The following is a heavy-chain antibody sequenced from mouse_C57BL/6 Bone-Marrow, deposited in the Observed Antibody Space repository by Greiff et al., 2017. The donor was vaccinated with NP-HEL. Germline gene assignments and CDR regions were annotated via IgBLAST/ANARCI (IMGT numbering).Heavy chain of an antibody. CDR1: GYAFTNYL. Sequence: QVQLQQPGAELVRPGTSVKVSCKASGYAFTNYLIEWVKQRPGQGLEWIGVINPGSGGTNYNEKFKGKATLTADKSSSTAYMQLSSLTSEDSAVYFCATITTVVGDYAMDYWGQGTSVTVSS. CDR2: INPGSGGT. V-gene: IGHV1-54*01. CDR3: ATITTVVGDYAMDY. D-gene: IGHD1-1*01. J-gene: IGHJ4*01.